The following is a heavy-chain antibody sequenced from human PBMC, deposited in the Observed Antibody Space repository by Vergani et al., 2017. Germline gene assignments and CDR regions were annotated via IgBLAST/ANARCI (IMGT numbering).Heavy chain of an antibody. CDR2: ISGGGGAT. J-gene: IGHJ3*02. D-gene: IGHD1-26*01. V-gene: IGHV3-23*01. CDR1: GFNFNYYA. Sequence: EVQLLESGGGLVQPGGSLRLSCAASGFNFNYYAMSWVRQAPGTGLEWVSTISGGGGATYSADSVKGRFTISRDISKNTLYLQINSLRAEDTAVYYCAQLQVGATLARAFDIWGQGTMVTVSS. CDR3: AQLQVGATLARAFDI.